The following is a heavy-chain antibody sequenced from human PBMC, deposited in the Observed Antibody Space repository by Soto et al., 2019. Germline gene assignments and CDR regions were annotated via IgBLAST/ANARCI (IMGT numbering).Heavy chain of an antibody. D-gene: IGHD1-26*01. CDR3: ARVAELRNWFDP. CDR2: IIPIFGTA. CDR1: GGTFSSYA. V-gene: IGHV1-69*06. J-gene: IGHJ5*02. Sequence: SVKVSCKASGGTFSSYAISWVRQAPGQGLEWMGGIIPIFGTANYAQKFQGRVTITADKSTSTAYMELSSLRSEDTAVYYCARVAELRNWFDPWGQGTRVTVS.